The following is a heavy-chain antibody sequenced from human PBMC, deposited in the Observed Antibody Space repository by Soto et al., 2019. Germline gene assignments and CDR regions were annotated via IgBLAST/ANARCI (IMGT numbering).Heavy chain of an antibody. V-gene: IGHV1-46*01. CDR2: INPSGGST. CDR1: GYTFTSYY. CDR3: ARDNRYYDSSGYYNNWFDP. Sequence: QVQLVQSGAEVKKPGASVKVSCKASGYTFTSYYMHWVRQAPGQGLEWMGIINPSGGSTSYAQKFQGRVTMTRDTSTITVYMELSSLRSEDTAVYYCARDNRYYDSSGYYNNWFDPWGQGTLVTVSS. J-gene: IGHJ5*02. D-gene: IGHD3-22*01.